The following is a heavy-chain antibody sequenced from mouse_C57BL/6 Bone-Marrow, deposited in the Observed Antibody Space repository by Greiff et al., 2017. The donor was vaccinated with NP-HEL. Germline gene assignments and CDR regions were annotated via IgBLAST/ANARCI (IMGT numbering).Heavy chain of an antibody. Sequence: QVHVKQSGAELVRPGASVTLSCKASGYTFTDYEMHWVKQTPVHGLEWIGAIDPETGGTAYNQKFKGKAILTADKSSSTAYMELRSLTSEDSAVYYCTRDLYYAMDYWGQGTSVTVSS. CDR3: TRDLYYAMDY. CDR2: IDPETGGT. CDR1: GYTFTDYE. V-gene: IGHV1-15*01. J-gene: IGHJ4*01.